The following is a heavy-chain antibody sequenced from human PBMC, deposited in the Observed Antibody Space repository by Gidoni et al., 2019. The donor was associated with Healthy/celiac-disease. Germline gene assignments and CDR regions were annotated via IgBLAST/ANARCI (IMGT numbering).Heavy chain of an antibody. D-gene: IGHD4-17*01. CDR2: INHSGST. V-gene: IGHV4-34*01. CDR3: ARGSRPTVTTCFDY. J-gene: IGHJ4*02. CDR1: GGSFSGYY. Sequence: QVQLQQWGAGLLKPSETLSLTCAVNGGSFSGYYWSWIRKPPGKGLEWIGEINHSGSTNYNPSLKSRVTISVDTSKNQFSLKLSSVTAADTAVYYCARGSRPTVTTCFDYWGQGTLVTVSS.